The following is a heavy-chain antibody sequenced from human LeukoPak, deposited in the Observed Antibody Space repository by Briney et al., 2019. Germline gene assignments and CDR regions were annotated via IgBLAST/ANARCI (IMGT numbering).Heavy chain of an antibody. Sequence: GGSLRLSCAASGNYWIHWVRQAPGKGLVWVSRINSDGTSTSYADSVKGRFTISRDNAKNTVYLQMSSLRAEDTAVYYCARDQGGIALAGIDYWGQGALVTVSS. V-gene: IGHV3-74*01. CDR2: INSDGTST. J-gene: IGHJ4*02. CDR3: ARDQGGIALAGIDY. CDR1: GNYW. D-gene: IGHD6-19*01.